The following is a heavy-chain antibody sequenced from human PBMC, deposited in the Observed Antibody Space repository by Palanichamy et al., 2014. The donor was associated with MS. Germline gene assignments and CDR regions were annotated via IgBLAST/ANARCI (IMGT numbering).Heavy chain of an antibody. J-gene: IGHJ4*02. CDR1: GLSISSSSYH. CDR3: ASPLRYGSGRAFDS. D-gene: IGHD3-10*01. CDR2: IHYSGRT. V-gene: IGHV4-39*01. Sequence: QLQLQESGPGLVKPSETLSLTCTVSGLSISSSSYHWVWIRQPPGKGLEWIGSIHYSGRTYYNPSLKSRVTVSVDTSKNQFFLKLSSVTAADTAVYYCASPLRYGSGRAFDSWGQGTLVTVSS.